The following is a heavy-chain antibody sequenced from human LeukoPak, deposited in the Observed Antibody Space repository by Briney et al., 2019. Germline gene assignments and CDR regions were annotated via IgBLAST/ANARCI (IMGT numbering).Heavy chain of an antibody. D-gene: IGHD4-17*01. Sequence: GGSLRLSCDVSGFNFSHYAMSWVRQAPGNGLEWVSVIYSGGSTYYADSVKGRFTISRDNSKNTLYLQMNSLRAEDTAVYYCARAPGTTLHYGGMDVWGQGTTVTVSS. CDR3: ARAPGTTLHYGGMDV. J-gene: IGHJ6*02. CDR2: IYSGGST. CDR1: GFNFSHYA. V-gene: IGHV3-66*01.